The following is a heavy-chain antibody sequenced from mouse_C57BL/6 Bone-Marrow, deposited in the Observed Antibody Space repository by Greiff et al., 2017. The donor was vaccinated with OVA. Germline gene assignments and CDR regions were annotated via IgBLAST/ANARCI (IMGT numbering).Heavy chain of an antibody. D-gene: IGHD1-1*01. CDR3: ARRSRYYAMDY. V-gene: IGHV5-15*01. Sequence: EVQVVESGGGLVQPGGSLKLSCAASGFTFSDYGMAWVRQAPRKGPEWVAFISNLAYSIYYADTLTGRLTISRENAKNTLYLEMSSLRSEDAAMYYCARRSRYYAMDYWGQGTSVTVSS. CDR2: ISNLAYSI. CDR1: GFTFSDYG. J-gene: IGHJ4*01.